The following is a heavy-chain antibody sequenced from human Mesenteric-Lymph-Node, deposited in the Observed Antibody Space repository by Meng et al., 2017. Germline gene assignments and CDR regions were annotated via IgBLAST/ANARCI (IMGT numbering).Heavy chain of an antibody. CDR1: GFTFSSYS. Sequence: GESLMISCAASGFTFSSYSMNWVRQAPGKGLEWVSSISSSSSYIYYADSVKGRFTISRDNAKNSLYLQMNSLRAEDTALYFCARDQKTIDYYYGMDVWGQGTTVTVSS. D-gene: IGHD3-10*01. J-gene: IGHJ6*02. V-gene: IGHV3-21*01. CDR2: ISSSSSYI. CDR3: ARDQKTIDYYYGMDV.